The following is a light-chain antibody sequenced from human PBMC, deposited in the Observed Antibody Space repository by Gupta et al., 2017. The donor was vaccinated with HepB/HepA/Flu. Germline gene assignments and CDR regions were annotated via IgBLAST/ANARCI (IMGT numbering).Light chain of an antibody. J-gene: IGKJ2*01. CDR1: QSVSTTY. CDR3: QQYDGSSYT. V-gene: IGKV3-20*01. CDR2: GPS. Sequence: EIVLPQSPGTLSLSPGERATLSCRASQSVSTTYLAWYQQKPGQAPRLLIYGPSTRATGIPDRFSGSGSGTDFALTIDRLEPEDFAVYYCQQYDGSSYTFGQGTKLEI.